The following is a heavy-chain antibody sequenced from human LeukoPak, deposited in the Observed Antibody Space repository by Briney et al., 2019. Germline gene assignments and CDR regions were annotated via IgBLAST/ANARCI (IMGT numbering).Heavy chain of an antibody. CDR3: ARERAWGSPDY. V-gene: IGHV3-11*06. CDR1: GFSFSDNY. Sequence: GGSLRLSCAASGFSFSDNYMSWIRQAPGKGLEWVSYISSSSSYTNYGDSVKGRFTISRDNAQNSLYLQMNSLRAEDTAVYYCARERAWGSPDYWGQGTLVTVSS. D-gene: IGHD7-27*01. CDR2: ISSSSSYT. J-gene: IGHJ4*02.